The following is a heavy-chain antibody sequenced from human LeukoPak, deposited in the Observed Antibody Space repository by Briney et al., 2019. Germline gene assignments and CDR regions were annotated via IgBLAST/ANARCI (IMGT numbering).Heavy chain of an antibody. Sequence: GGSLRLSCAASGFTFSNYDMFWVRQTTGKGLEWVSTIGAADDTYYPGSVRGRFTVSRESAKDSLYLQMNSLRAGDTAVYYCARDHYKNFDYWGQGTLVTVSS. D-gene: IGHD4-11*01. CDR1: GFTFSNYD. V-gene: IGHV3-13*04. CDR2: IGAADDT. J-gene: IGHJ4*02. CDR3: ARDHYKNFDY.